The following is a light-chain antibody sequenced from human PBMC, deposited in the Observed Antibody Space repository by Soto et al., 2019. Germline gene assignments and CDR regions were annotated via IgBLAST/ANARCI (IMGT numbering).Light chain of an antibody. CDR3: QQYDNLPIT. CDR1: QDISNY. Sequence: DIQMNQSPSSLSASVGDRVTITCQASQDISNYFNWYQQKPGKAPKLLIYDASNLETGVPSRFSGSGSGTDFTFTISSLQPEDIATYYCQQYDNLPITFGGGTKVEIK. CDR2: DAS. J-gene: IGKJ4*01. V-gene: IGKV1-33*01.